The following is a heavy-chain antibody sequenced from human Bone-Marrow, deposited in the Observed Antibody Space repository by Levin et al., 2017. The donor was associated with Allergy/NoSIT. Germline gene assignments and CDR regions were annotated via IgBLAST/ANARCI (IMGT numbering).Heavy chain of an antibody. D-gene: IGHD3-10*01. J-gene: IGHJ5*02. V-gene: IGHV4-34*01. Sequence: SQTLSLPCAVYGGSFSGYYWSWIRQPPGKGLEWIGEINHSGSTNYNPSLKSRVTISVDTSKNQFSLKLSSVTAADTAVYYCARVSITMVRGVIFWFDPWGQGTLVTVSS. CDR1: GGSFSGYY. CDR2: INHSGST. CDR3: ARVSITMVRGVIFWFDP.